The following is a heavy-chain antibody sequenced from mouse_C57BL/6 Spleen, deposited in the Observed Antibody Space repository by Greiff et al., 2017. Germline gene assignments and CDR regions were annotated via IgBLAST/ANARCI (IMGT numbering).Heavy chain of an antibody. CDR3: ARGGGGYAMDY. Sequence: EVKLVESGGGLVKPGGSLKLSCAASGFTFSDYGMHWVRQAPETGLERVAYISSGSSTIYSADTVKGRFTISRDNAKNTLFLQVTSLWSEETAMYYCARGGGGYAMDYWGQGTSVTVSS. V-gene: IGHV5-17*01. J-gene: IGHJ4*01. CDR2: ISSGSSTI. CDR1: GFTFSDYG.